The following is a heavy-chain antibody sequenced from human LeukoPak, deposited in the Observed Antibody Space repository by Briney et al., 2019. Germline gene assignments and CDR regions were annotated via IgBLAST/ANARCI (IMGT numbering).Heavy chain of an antibody. CDR1: GGSISSHY. J-gene: IGHJ4*02. V-gene: IGHV4-59*08. Sequence: SETLSLTCTVSGGSISSHYWSWIRQPPGKGLDWIGYTYYSGSTNYNPSLKSRVTISVDTSKNQFSLKLSSVTAADTAVYYCARHLGYSSGWYYFDYWGQGTLVTVSS. CDR3: ARHLGYSSGWYYFDY. D-gene: IGHD6-19*01. CDR2: TYYSGST.